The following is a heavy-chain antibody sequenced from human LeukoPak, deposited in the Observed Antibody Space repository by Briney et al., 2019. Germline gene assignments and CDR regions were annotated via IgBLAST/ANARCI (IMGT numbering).Heavy chain of an antibody. V-gene: IGHV3-9*01. J-gene: IGHJ4*02. CDR2: ISWNSGSI. CDR3: AKDYSLYCSSASCYTPFDY. D-gene: IGHD2-2*02. Sequence: PGGSLRLSCAASGFTFDDYAMHWVRQAPGKGLEWVSGISWNSGSIGYADSVKGRFTISRDYSRNMLYLQMDSLRAEDTAFYYCAKDYSLYCSSASCYTPFDYWGQGALVTVSS. CDR1: GFTFDDYA.